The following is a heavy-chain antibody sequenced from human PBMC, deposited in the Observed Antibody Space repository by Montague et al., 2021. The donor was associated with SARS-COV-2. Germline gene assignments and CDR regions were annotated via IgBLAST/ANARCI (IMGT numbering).Heavy chain of an antibody. V-gene: IGHV4-34*01. D-gene: IGHD6-6*01. CDR2: INHSGST. Sequence: SETLSLTCTVHGGSFSAYLWSWIRQPPGKGLEWIGQINHSGSTNYNPSPMSRVTISVDMSKSQFSLKLSSVTAADTAVYYCARGGSSSSRVYWGQGTLVTVSS. CDR3: ARGGSSSSRVY. CDR1: GGSFSAYL. J-gene: IGHJ4*02.